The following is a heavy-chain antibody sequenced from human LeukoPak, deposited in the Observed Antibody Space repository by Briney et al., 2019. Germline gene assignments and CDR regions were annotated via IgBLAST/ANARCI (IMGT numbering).Heavy chain of an antibody. Sequence: GGSLRLSCAASGFTFSSYSMNWVRQAPGKGLEWVSSISSSSSYIYYADSVKGRFTISRDNAKNSLYLQMNSLRAEDTAVYYCARVGESRTAMVRIGYDYWGQGTLVTVSS. V-gene: IGHV3-21*01. CDR1: GFTFSSYS. CDR2: ISSSSSYI. CDR3: ARVGESRTAMVRIGYDY. D-gene: IGHD5-18*01. J-gene: IGHJ4*02.